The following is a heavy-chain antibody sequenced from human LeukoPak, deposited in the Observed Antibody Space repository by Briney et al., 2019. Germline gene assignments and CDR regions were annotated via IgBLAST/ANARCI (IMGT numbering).Heavy chain of an antibody. J-gene: IGHJ1*01. V-gene: IGHV3-23*01. D-gene: IGHD6-19*01. Sequence: GGSLRLPCAASGFTFSSYAMSWVRQAPGKGLEWVSGISGSGGSTSYAGSVKGRFTISRDTSKNTLFLQMNSLRAEDTAVYYCAKQWLHPNEYFQHWGQGTLVTVSS. CDR2: ISGSGGST. CDR3: AKQWLHPNEYFQH. CDR1: GFTFSSYA.